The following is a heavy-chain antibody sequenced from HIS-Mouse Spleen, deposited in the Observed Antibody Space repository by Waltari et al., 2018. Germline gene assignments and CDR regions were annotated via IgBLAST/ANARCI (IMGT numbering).Heavy chain of an antibody. CDR1: AGSVSSGSYY. CDR3: ARMFFRTNCPYYFDY. CDR2: IYYIGST. J-gene: IGHJ4*02. Sequence: QVQLQESGPGLVTPSEPLSLTCPVSAGSVSSGSYYWSWIRQPPGKGLVWIGYIYYIGSTNYNPSLKSRVTISVDTSKNQFSLKLSAVTAADTAVYYCARMFFRTNCPYYFDYWGQGTLVTVSS. V-gene: IGHV4-61*01. D-gene: IGHD7-27*01.